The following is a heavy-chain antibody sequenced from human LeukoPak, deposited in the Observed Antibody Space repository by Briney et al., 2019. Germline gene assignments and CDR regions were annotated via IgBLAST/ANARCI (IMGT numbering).Heavy chain of an antibody. Sequence: GGSLRLSCAASGFTFGSYSMNWVRQAPGKGLEWVSYLPTTTSGTTYYADSVKGRFTISRDNAKSSLYLQMNSLRAEDTAVYYCARGGSSDSLDYWGQGTLVTVSS. CDR2: LPTTTSGTT. J-gene: IGHJ4*02. V-gene: IGHV3-48*01. D-gene: IGHD3-16*01. CDR1: GFTFGSYS. CDR3: ARGGSSDSLDY.